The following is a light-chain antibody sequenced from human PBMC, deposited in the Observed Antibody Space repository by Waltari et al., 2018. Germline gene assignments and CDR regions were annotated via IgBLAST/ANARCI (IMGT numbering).Light chain of an antibody. CDR1: QDISTY. CDR2: AAS. Sequence: IQFTQSPSFLSASVGDRVTITCRASQDISTYLAWYQQKPGKAPKFLIYAASTLQSGVPSRFSGGGSGTEFTLTISSLQPEDFAIYHCQQVNSYPRTFGGGTKVEI. J-gene: IGKJ4*01. CDR3: QQVNSYPRT. V-gene: IGKV1-9*01.